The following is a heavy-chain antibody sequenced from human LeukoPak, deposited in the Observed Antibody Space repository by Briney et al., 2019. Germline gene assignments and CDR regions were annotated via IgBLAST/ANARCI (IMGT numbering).Heavy chain of an antibody. CDR2: IYYSGST. J-gene: IGHJ4*02. V-gene: IGHV4-59*08. CDR3: ARYRYSRGLGNFDY. D-gene: IGHD6-19*01. Sequence: PSETLSLTCTVSGGSISTYYWSWIRQPPGKGLEWIGYIYYSGSTNYNPSLKSRVTISVDTSKNQFSLKLSSVTAADTAVYYCARYRYSRGLGNFDYWGQGTLVTVSS. CDR1: GGSISTYY.